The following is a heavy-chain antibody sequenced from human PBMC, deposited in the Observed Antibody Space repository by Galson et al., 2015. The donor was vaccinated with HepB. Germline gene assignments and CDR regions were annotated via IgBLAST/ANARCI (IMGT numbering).Heavy chain of an antibody. V-gene: IGHV3-30-3*01. CDR3: AREPLPAIAVADNRVLGYFDY. CDR1: GFTFSSYA. Sequence: SLRLSCAASGFTFSSYAMHWVRQAPGKGLEWVAVISYDGSNKYYADSVKGRFTISRDNSKNTLYLQMNSLRAEDTAVYYCAREPLPAIAVADNRVLGYFDYWGQGTLVTVSS. CDR2: ISYDGSNK. J-gene: IGHJ4*02. D-gene: IGHD6-19*01.